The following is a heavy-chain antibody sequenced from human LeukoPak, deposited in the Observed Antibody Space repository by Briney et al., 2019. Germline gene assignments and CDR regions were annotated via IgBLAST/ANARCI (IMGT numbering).Heavy chain of an antibody. V-gene: IGHV3-21*01. J-gene: IGHJ4*02. Sequence: GGSLRLSCAASGFTFSSYSMNWVRQAPGKGLEWVSSISSSSSYIYYADSVKGRFTISRDNAKNSLYLQMNSLRAEDTAVYYCARGGMEADYDILTGPYYFDYWGQGTLVTVSS. CDR3: ARGGMEADYDILTGPYYFDY. CDR1: GFTFSSYS. D-gene: IGHD3-9*01. CDR2: ISSSSSYI.